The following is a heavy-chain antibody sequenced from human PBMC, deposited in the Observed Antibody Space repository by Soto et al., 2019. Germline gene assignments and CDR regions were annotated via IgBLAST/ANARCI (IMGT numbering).Heavy chain of an antibody. J-gene: IGHJ4*02. CDR3: ARKGYEGYDILTAPSEY. Sequence: VSLRLSWAASGGAFITYASSWVLQAPGKGLEWVSAVSGSGGSTYYAHSVKGRFTISRDNSKNTLYLQMNSRRAEDTAVYYCARKGYEGYDILTAPSEYWGQGPLVPVS. CDR2: VSGSGGST. V-gene: IGHV3-23*01. D-gene: IGHD3-9*01. CDR1: GGAFITYA.